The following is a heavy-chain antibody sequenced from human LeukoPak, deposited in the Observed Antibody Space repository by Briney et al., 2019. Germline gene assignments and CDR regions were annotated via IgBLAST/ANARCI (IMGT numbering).Heavy chain of an antibody. V-gene: IGHV1-18*01. CDR2: INPYNGNT. J-gene: IGHJ4*02. D-gene: IGHD1-26*01. Sequence: ASVKVSCKASGYTFPSYGISRVRQAPGQGLEWMGWINPYNGNTDYAQKLQGRVTMTTDTSTSTAYVELRSLRSDDTAVYYCARDRLSAAGGWDLVFDYWGQGTLVTVSS. CDR1: GYTFPSYG. CDR3: ARDRLSAAGGWDLVFDY.